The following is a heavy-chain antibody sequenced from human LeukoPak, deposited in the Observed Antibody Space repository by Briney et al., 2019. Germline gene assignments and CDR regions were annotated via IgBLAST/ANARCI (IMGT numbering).Heavy chain of an antibody. D-gene: IGHD1-14*01. Sequence: GGPLRLSCAASGFTFSDYYINWIRQAPGKGLEWVSHISSSGRLMQYADSVKGRFTITRDNAQNFMSLQMNSLKPEDTAVYYCARDTNNGLDVWGRGTTVTVSS. CDR3: ARDTNNGLDV. J-gene: IGHJ6*02. CDR2: ISSSGRLM. CDR1: GFTFSDYY. V-gene: IGHV3-11*01.